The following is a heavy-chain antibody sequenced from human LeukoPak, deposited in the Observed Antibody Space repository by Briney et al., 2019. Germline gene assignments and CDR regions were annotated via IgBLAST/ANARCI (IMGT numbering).Heavy chain of an antibody. V-gene: IGHV3-21*01. Sequence: PGGSLRLSCAASGFTFSSYTMNWVRRAPGKGLEWVSFISSSSSYIYYADSVKGRFTISRDNAKNSLFLQMNSLRVEDTALYYCTSQGSGYDSPIDYWGQGTLITVSS. CDR2: ISSSSSYI. J-gene: IGHJ4*02. CDR1: GFTFSSYT. CDR3: TSQGSGYDSPIDY. D-gene: IGHD5-12*01.